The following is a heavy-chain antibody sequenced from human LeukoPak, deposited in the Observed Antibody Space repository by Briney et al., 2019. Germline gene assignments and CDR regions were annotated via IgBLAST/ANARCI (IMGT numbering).Heavy chain of an antibody. Sequence: KPSETLSLTCTVSGGSISSYYWSCIRQPPGKGLEWIGYIYYSGSTNYNPSLKSRVTISVDTSKNQFSLKLNSVTAADTAVYYCARSYCSGGSCHVAGMDVWGKGTTVTVSS. CDR1: GGSISSYY. J-gene: IGHJ6*04. CDR3: ARSYCSGGSCHVAGMDV. D-gene: IGHD2-15*01. V-gene: IGHV4-59*01. CDR2: IYYSGST.